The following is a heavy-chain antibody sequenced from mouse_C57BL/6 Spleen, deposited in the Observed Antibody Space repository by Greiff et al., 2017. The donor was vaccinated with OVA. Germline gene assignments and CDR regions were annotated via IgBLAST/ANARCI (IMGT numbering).Heavy chain of an antibody. J-gene: IGHJ2*01. V-gene: IGHV14-2*01. CDR2: IDPEDGET. CDR1: GFNIKDYY. CDR3: ARDTVVAFDY. Sequence: VQLQQSGAELVKPGASVKLSCTASGFNIKDYYMHWVKQRTEQGLEWIGRIDPEDGETKYAPEFQGKATITADTSSNTAYLQLSSLTSEDTAVYYCARDTVVAFDYWGQGTTLTVSS. D-gene: IGHD1-1*01.